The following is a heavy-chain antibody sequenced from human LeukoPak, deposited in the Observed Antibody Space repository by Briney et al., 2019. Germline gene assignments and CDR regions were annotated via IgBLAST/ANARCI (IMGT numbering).Heavy chain of an antibody. CDR1: GYNFTNYW. D-gene: IGHD3-9*01. J-gene: IGHJ4*02. Sequence: HGESLKISCRGSGYNFTNYWIGWVRQMPGKELEWMGIIYPGYSDTRYSPSFQGQVTISADKSISTAYLQWGGLKASDTVIFYKQKTAYDILTAPAMYYFDYWGQGTLVTVSS. CDR2: IYPGYSDT. CDR3: QKTAYDILTAPAMYYFDY. V-gene: IGHV5-51*01.